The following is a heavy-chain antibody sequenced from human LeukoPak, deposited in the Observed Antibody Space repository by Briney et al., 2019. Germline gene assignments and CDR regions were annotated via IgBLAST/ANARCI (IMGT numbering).Heavy chain of an antibody. CDR2: INPSGGST. CDR3: ARGPSYDSSGPTDDAFDI. Sequence: GASVKVSCKASGYTFTSYYMHWVRQAPGQGLEWMGIINPSGGSTSYAQKSQGRVTMTRDMSTSTVYMELSSLRSEDTAVYYCARGPSYDSSGPTDDAFDIWGQGTMVTVSS. CDR1: GYTFTSYY. J-gene: IGHJ3*02. V-gene: IGHV1-46*01. D-gene: IGHD3-22*01.